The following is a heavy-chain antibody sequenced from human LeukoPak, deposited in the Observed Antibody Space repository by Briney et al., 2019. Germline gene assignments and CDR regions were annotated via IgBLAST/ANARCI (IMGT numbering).Heavy chain of an antibody. V-gene: IGHV3-49*04. Sequence: PGGSLRLSCTASGFTFGDYAMSWVRQAPGKGLEWVGFIRSKAYGGTTEYAASVKGRFTISRDDSKSIAYLQMKSLKTEDTAVYYCTRDLEWELRVLGYWGQGTLVTVSS. CDR3: TRDLEWELRVLGY. D-gene: IGHD1-26*01. CDR1: GFTFGDYA. J-gene: IGHJ4*02. CDR2: IRSKAYGGTT.